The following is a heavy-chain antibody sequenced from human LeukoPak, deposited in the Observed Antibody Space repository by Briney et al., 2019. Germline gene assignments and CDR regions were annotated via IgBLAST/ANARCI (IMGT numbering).Heavy chain of an antibody. J-gene: IGHJ4*02. V-gene: IGHV3-30*18. CDR3: ANRASYSSAWHNLDY. Sequence: PGRSLRLSCAASGFAFSDFDMHWVRQAPGRGLEWVALISNDGSIKYYADSVKGRLTISRDHSRNTLYLQMNSLRAEDTAVYYCANRASYSSAWHNLDYWGQGTLVTVSS. CDR2: ISNDGSIK. D-gene: IGHD6-19*01. CDR1: GFAFSDFD.